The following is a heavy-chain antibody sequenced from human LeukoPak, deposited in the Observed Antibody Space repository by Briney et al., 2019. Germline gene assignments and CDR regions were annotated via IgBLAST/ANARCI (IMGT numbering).Heavy chain of an antibody. V-gene: IGHV4-59*01. Sequence: SETLSLTCTVSGGSISSYYWSWIRQPPGRGLEWVGYIYYGGSTNYNPSLKSRVTISVDTSKNQFSLKLSSVTAADTAVYYCARFTDYTSALDYWGQGTLVTVSS. CDR1: GGSISSYY. D-gene: IGHD4-11*01. CDR2: IYYGGST. J-gene: IGHJ4*02. CDR3: ARFTDYTSALDY.